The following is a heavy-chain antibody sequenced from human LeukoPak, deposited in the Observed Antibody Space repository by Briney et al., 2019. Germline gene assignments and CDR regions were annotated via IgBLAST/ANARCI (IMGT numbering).Heavy chain of an antibody. J-gene: IGHJ4*02. CDR3: ARVVAADGYTYDY. V-gene: IGHV3-72*01. CDR2: TRNKARSYTT. Sequence: PGGSLRLSCAASGFTFSDHYMDWVRQAPGKGLEWVGRTRNKARSYTTEYAASVKGRFTISRDDSKNSLYLQMNSLKTEDTAVFYCARVVAADGYTYDYWVQGTLVTVSS. D-gene: IGHD6-13*01. CDR1: GFTFSDHY.